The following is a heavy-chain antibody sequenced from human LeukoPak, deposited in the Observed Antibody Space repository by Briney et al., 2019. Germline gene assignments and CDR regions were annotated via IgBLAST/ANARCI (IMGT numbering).Heavy chain of an antibody. CDR1: GFTFSSYG. CDR3: ARGSPADPKRIDY. J-gene: IGHJ4*02. CDR2: ISYDGSNK. D-gene: IGHD3-10*01. Sequence: GRSLRLSCAAPGFTFSSYGMHWVRQAPGKGLEWVAVISYDGSNKYYADSVKGRFTISRDNSKNTLYLQMNSLRAEDTAVYYCARGSPADPKRIDYWGQGTLVTVSS. V-gene: IGHV3-30*03.